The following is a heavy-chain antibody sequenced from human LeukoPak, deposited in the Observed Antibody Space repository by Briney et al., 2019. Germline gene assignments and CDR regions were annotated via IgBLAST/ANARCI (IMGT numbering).Heavy chain of an antibody. CDR2: ISYDGSNK. Sequence: TGGSLRLSCAVSGFNFRDHWMDWVRQAPGKGLEWVAVISYDGSNKYYADSVKGRFTISRDNSKNTLYLQMNSLRAEDTAVYYCARAGYGGNSFGYWGQGTLVTVSS. CDR3: ARAGYGGNSFGY. V-gene: IGHV3-30-3*01. J-gene: IGHJ4*02. CDR1: GFNFRDHW. D-gene: IGHD4-23*01.